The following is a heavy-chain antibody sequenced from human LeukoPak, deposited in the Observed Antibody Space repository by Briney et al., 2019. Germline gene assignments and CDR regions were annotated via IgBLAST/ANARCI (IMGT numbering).Heavy chain of an antibody. J-gene: IGHJ4*02. V-gene: IGHV4-39*07. CDR2: IYYSGST. CDR3: ARGGYSYGETAFDY. Sequence: PSETLSLTCTVSGGSISSSSYYWGWIRQPPGKGLEWIGSIYYSGSTYYNPSLKSRVTISVDTSKNQFSLKLSSVTAADTAVYYCARGGYSYGETAFDYWGQGTLVTVSS. CDR1: GGSISSSSYY. D-gene: IGHD5-18*01.